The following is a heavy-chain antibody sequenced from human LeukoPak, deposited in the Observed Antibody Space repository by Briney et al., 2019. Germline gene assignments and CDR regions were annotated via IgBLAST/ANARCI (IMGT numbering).Heavy chain of an antibody. Sequence: SETLSLTCTVSGGPISSYYWSWIRQPPGKGLEWIGYIYYSGSTNYNPSLKSRVTISVDTSKNQFSLKLSSVTAADTAVYYCARLLEYSSSSRAFDIWGQGTLVTVSS. D-gene: IGHD6-6*01. CDR2: IYYSGST. V-gene: IGHV4-59*01. J-gene: IGHJ4*02. CDR3: ARLLEYSSSSRAFDI. CDR1: GGPISSYY.